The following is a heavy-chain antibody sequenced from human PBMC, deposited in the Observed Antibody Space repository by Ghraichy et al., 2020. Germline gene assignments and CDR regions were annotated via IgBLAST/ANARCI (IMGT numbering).Heavy chain of an antibody. CDR3: AREGEMTTVTTGFDY. Sequence: GGSLRLSCAASGFTFTNYYMTWVRQAPGKGLEWVANIKEDGSDKFYLDSVKGRFTISRDNAKNSLYLQMNSLRAEDTAVYYCAREGEMTTVTTGFDYWGQGTLSPSPQ. V-gene: IGHV3-7*03. J-gene: IGHJ4*02. CDR1: GFTFTNYY. D-gene: IGHD4-11*01. CDR2: IKEDGSDK.